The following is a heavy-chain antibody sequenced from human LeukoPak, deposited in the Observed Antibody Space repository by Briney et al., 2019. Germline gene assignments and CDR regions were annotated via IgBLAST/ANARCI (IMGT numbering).Heavy chain of an antibody. CDR3: AKGLPYTAYDYWFDP. CDR2: ISGSGAYS. J-gene: IGHJ5*02. CDR1: GFTFSSYA. V-gene: IGHV3-23*01. D-gene: IGHD5-12*01. Sequence: PGGSLRLSCAASGFTFSSYAMSGGRQAPGKGGEWGAGISGSGAYSYYAASVKGRVTISRDNSKNTLYMQINSLRAADTAVYYCAKGLPYTAYDYWFDPWGQGTLVTVSS.